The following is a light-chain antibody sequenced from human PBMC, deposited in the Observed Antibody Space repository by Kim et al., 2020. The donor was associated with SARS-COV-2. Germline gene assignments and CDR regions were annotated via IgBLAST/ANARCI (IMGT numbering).Light chain of an antibody. J-gene: IGLJ2*01. CDR3: CSYGGTVTFVMI. CDR2: QVT. V-gene: IGLV2-23*02. Sequence: QSALTQPASVSGSPGQSITVSCTGTSSNVGNYNFVSWYQQLPGKAPKLLIYQVTTRPSGVSNRFSGSKSGNTASLTISGLQAEDEDDYYCCSYGGTVTFVMIFGGGTQLTVL. CDR1: SSNVGNYNF.